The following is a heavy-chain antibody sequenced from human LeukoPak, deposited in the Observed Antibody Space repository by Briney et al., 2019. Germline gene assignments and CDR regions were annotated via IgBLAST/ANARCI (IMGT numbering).Heavy chain of an antibody. CDR2: ISGSGDNT. CDR3: AKGSYYDSSGSFYFDY. Sequence: GGSLRLSCAASGFTFSSYAMSWVRQAPGKGLEWVSGISGSGDNTYYADSVKGRFTISRNNSKNTLYVQVNSLGTEDTAAYYCAKGSYYDSSGSFYFDYWGQGTLVSVSS. J-gene: IGHJ4*02. V-gene: IGHV3-23*01. CDR1: GFTFSSYA. D-gene: IGHD3-22*01.